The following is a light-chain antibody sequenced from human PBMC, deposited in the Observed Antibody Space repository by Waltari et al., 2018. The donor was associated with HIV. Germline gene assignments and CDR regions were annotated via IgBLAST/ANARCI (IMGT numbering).Light chain of an antibody. CDR2: EDN. J-gene: IGLJ2*01. CDR3: QSYDSTNHVV. Sequence: NFMLPQPHSVSDSPGKTVTISCTPSSGSIGTNYVQWYQQRPGSAPTTVIYEDNRRPSGVPDRFSGSIDSSSNSASLTISGLKTEDEADYYCQSYDSTNHVVFGGGTKLTVL. CDR1: SGSIGTNY. V-gene: IGLV6-57*03.